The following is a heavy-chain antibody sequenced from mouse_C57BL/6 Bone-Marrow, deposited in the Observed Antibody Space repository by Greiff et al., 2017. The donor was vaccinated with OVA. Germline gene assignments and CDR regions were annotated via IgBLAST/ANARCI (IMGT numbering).Heavy chain of an antibody. Sequence: LVESGAELVKPGASVKISCKASGYAFSSYWMNWVKQRPGKGLEWIGQIYPGDGDTNYNGKFKGKATLTADKSSSTAYMQLSSLTSEDSAVYFCARAGDYYGTSAMDYWGQGTSVTVSS. J-gene: IGHJ4*01. CDR2: IYPGDGDT. CDR1: GYAFSSYW. CDR3: ARAGDYYGTSAMDY. V-gene: IGHV1-80*01. D-gene: IGHD1-1*01.